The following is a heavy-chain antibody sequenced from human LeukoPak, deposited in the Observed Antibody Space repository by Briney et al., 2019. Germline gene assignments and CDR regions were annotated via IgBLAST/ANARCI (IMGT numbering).Heavy chain of an antibody. CDR1: GGTFSSYA. V-gene: IGHV1-69*13. Sequence: SVKVSCKASGGTFSSYAISWVRQAPGQGLEWMGGIIPIFGTANYAQKFQGRVTITADASTSTAYMELSSLRSEDTAVYYCASASSSGWTTDAFDIWGQATMVTVSS. D-gene: IGHD6-19*01. CDR2: IIPIFGTA. CDR3: ASASSSGWTTDAFDI. J-gene: IGHJ3*02.